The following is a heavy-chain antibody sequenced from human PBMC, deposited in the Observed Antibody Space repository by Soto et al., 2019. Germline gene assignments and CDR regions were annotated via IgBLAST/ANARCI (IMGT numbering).Heavy chain of an antibody. CDR2: ISSSGSTV. V-gene: IGHV3-11*01. D-gene: IGHD5-18*01. CDR3: ARWDTAISLYFDY. Sequence: PGGSLRLSCAASGFTFSDYYMSWIRQAPGKGLEWLSYISSSGSTVFYADSLKGRFTVSRDNAKNSLYLQMNSLTAADTAVYFCARWDTAISLYFDYWGQGTLVTVSS. J-gene: IGHJ4*02. CDR1: GFTFSDYY.